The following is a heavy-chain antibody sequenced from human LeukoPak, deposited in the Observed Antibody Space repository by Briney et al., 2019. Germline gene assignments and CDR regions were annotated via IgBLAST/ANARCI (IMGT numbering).Heavy chain of an antibody. Sequence: PGGSLRLSCAASGFTFSSYAMSWVRQAPGKGLEWVSAISGSGGSTYYADSVKGRFTISRDNSKNTLYLQMNSLRAEDTAVYYCAKVPKVLWFGEPSDYWDQGTLVTVSS. CDR2: ISGSGGST. J-gene: IGHJ4*02. CDR3: AKVPKVLWFGEPSDY. D-gene: IGHD3-10*01. CDR1: GFTFSSYA. V-gene: IGHV3-23*01.